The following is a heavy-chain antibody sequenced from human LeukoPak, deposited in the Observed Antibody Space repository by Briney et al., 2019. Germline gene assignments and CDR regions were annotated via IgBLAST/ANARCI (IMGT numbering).Heavy chain of an antibody. D-gene: IGHD6-13*01. CDR1: GYSFTSYW. Sequence: GESLKISCKGSGYSFTSYWIGWVRQMPGKGLEWMGIIYPGDSDTRYSPSFQGQVTISADKSISTAYLQWGSLKASDSAMYHCGRIPAAGSLKGSFDIWGQGTMVTVSS. V-gene: IGHV5-51*01. CDR3: GRIPAAGSLKGSFDI. J-gene: IGHJ3*02. CDR2: IYPGDSDT.